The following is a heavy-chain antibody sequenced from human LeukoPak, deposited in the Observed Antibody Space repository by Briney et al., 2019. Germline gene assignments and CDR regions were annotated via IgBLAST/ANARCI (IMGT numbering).Heavy chain of an antibody. D-gene: IGHD2-15*01. V-gene: IGHV1-8*03. CDR1: GYTFTNYD. J-gene: IGHJ4*01. Sequence: ASVKVSCKASGYTFTNYDINWVRQAPGQGLEWLGWMNPNSGNTDYTQKFQGRVTITRNTSMSTAYMELSSLRSEDTAVYFCARGGISGDSGLDYWGQGTLVTVSS. CDR3: ARGGISGDSGLDY. CDR2: MNPNSGNT.